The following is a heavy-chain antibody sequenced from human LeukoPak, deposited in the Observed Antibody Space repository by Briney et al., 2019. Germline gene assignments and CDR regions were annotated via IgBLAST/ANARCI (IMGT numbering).Heavy chain of an antibody. CDR1: GYKLTNNW. Sequence: GESLKISCKISGYKLTNNWIGWVRQVPGKGLEWMGLIYPGYSDAKYSSSFQGQVTLSVDASISTAYLQLSGLRASDTAIYYCVRFALTSSLDHWGQGTLVTVSS. J-gene: IGHJ5*02. D-gene: IGHD6-13*01. V-gene: IGHV5-51*01. CDR2: IYPGYSDA. CDR3: VRFALTSSLDH.